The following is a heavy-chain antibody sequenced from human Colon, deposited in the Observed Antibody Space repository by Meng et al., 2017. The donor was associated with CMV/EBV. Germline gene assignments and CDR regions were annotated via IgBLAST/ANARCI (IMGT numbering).Heavy chain of an antibody. D-gene: IGHD4-23*01. CDR2: IYPGDSDT. Sequence: GGSLRLSCKGFGHSSTSDWIGWVRQMPGKGLEWMGIIYPGDSDTRYSPSFQGQVTISADKSISTAYLQWSSLKASDTAMYYCARMGHGGLYYYYGMDVWGQGTMVTVSS. CDR1: GHSSTSDW. CDR3: ARMGHGGLYYYYGMDV. V-gene: IGHV5-51*01. J-gene: IGHJ6*02.